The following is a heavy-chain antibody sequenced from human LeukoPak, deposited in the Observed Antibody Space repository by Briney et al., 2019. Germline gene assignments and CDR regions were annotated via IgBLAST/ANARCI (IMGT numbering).Heavy chain of an antibody. V-gene: IGHV3-23*01. Sequence: GGSLRLSCTASGFIFEDYGMNWVRQAPGKGLEWVSAISGSGGSTYYADSVKGRFTISRDNSKNTLYLQMNSLRAEDTAVYYCAKAVGYYRYFDYWGQGTLVTVSS. D-gene: IGHD2/OR15-2a*01. CDR3: AKAVGYYRYFDY. J-gene: IGHJ4*02. CDR2: ISGSGGST. CDR1: GFIFEDYG.